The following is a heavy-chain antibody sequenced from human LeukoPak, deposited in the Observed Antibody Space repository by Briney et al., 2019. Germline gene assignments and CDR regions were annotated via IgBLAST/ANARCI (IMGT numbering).Heavy chain of an antibody. CDR1: GFTFSSYS. CDR3: ACGYSSSWYAY. V-gene: IGHV3-21*01. Sequence: PGGSLRLSCAASGFTFSSYSMNWVRQAPGKGLEWVSSISTSSSYKYYADSLKGRSTISRDNAKNSLYLQMNSLGAEDTAVYYCACGYSSSWYAYWGQGTLVTVSS. J-gene: IGHJ4*02. CDR2: ISTSSSYK. D-gene: IGHD6-13*01.